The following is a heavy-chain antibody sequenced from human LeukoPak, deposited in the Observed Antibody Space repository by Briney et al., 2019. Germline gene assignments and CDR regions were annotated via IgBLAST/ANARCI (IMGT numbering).Heavy chain of an antibody. D-gene: IGHD3-22*01. CDR2: INTNTGNP. CDR3: ARGDYETHGYQTR. V-gene: IGHV7-4-1*02. Sequence: ASVTVSCKASGYIFTSYVLHWVRQAPGQGLEWMGWINTNTGNPTYAQGFTGRFVFSLDTSVSTAYLQTSSLKADDTAMYYCARGDYETHGYQTRWGQGTLVTVSS. CDR1: GYIFTSYV. J-gene: IGHJ4*02.